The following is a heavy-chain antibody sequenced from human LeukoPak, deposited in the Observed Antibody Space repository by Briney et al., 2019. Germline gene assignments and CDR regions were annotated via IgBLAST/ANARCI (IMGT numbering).Heavy chain of an antibody. CDR2: LNPNSGGT. CDR1: GYTFTGYY. V-gene: IGHV1-2*02. Sequence: ASVKVSCKASGYTFTGYYMHWVRQAPGQGLEWMGWLNPNSGGTNYAQKFQGRVTMTRDTSISTAYMELSRLRSDDTAVYYCARAGGRSYYDFWSGDIWGQGTMVTVSS. D-gene: IGHD3-3*01. CDR3: ARAGGRSYYDFWSGDI. J-gene: IGHJ3*02.